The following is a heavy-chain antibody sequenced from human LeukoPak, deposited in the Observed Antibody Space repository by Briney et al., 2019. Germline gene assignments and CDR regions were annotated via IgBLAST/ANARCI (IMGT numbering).Heavy chain of an antibody. Sequence: ASVNVSCTASGYTFTNYGISWVRQAPGQGLEWMGWISAYNGHTVYSQKLQGRVTMTTDSSTNTAYMELRSLRSDDTAFYYCARDLKPWDTVVVPVAHAYWGQGTLVTVSS. V-gene: IGHV1-18*01. D-gene: IGHD2-2*01. CDR3: ARDLKPWDTVVVPVAHAY. J-gene: IGHJ4*02. CDR1: GYTFTNYG. CDR2: ISAYNGHT.